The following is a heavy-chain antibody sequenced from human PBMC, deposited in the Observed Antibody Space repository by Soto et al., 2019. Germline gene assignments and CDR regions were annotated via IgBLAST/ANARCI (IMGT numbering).Heavy chain of an antibody. D-gene: IGHD2-21*01. J-gene: IGHJ4*02. CDR3: ARHRGLCLFDD. CDR1: GGSISSYH. V-gene: IGHV4-59*08. CDR2: IYYSGTT. Sequence: QVQLQESGPGLVKPSKTLSLTCTFSGGSISSYHWTWIRQAPGKGLECIGNIYYSGTTNYNPSLKSRVPISLDTSKMHFSLTLSSVTAADTSVSDCARHRGLCLFDDWGQGTLVTVSS.